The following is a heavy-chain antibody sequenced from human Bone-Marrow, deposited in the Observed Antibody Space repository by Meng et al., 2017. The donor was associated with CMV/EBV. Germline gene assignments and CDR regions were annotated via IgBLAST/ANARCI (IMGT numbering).Heavy chain of an antibody. CDR3: AGRGPYGRVLDV. D-gene: IGHD3-10*01. Sequence: ASVKVSCKASGYTFTSYGISWVRQAPGQGLEWMGWISAYNGNTNYAQKLQGRVTITSDRSTAAYMELSSLRSEDTAVYFCAGRGPYGRVLDVWGQGTLVTVSS. J-gene: IGHJ3*01. CDR1: GYTFTSYG. CDR2: ISAYNGNT. V-gene: IGHV1-18*01.